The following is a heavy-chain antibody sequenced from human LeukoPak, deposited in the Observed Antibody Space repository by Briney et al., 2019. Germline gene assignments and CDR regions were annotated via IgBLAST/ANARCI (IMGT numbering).Heavy chain of an antibody. CDR3: AREGYCSTISCLAIDY. CDR2: ISYDGSNQ. Sequence: GGSLRLSCAASGFTFSSYAMHWVRQAPGKGLEWVAVISYDGSNQYYADSVKGRFTISRDNSKNTLYVQMNSLRAEDTAVYYCAREGYCSTISCLAIDYWGQGNLVTVSS. J-gene: IGHJ4*02. D-gene: IGHD2-2*01. V-gene: IGHV3-30-3*01. CDR1: GFTFSSYA.